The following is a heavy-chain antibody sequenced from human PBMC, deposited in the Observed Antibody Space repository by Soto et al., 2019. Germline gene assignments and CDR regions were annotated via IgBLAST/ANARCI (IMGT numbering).Heavy chain of an antibody. J-gene: IGHJ4*02. CDR2: VSQDGTA. D-gene: IGHD4-17*01. V-gene: IGHV3-23*01. CDR3: AKDMRPDGVWDFDY. CDR1: GFTFSTYT. Sequence: VQLLESGGGLAQPGGSLRLSCAASGFTFSTYTMAWVRQAPGRGPEWVAGVSQDGTAHYAAYVKGRFTISRDNSRDTVYLQMITMRGEDTAVYYCAKDMRPDGVWDFDYWGQGTLVTVSS.